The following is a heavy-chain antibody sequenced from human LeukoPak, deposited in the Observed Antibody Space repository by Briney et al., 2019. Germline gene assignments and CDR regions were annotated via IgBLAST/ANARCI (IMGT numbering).Heavy chain of an antibody. J-gene: IGHJ3*02. CDR1: GFTFSDYA. CDR2: ISYDGSNE. CDR3: AREAEAFDI. V-gene: IGHV3-30-3*01. Sequence: GGSLRLSCVASGFTFSDYAMHWVRQAPGKGLEWVAVISYDGSNEYYADSVKGRFTISRDNSKNTLYLQMNSLRPEDTAVYYCAREAEAFDIWGQGTMVTVSS.